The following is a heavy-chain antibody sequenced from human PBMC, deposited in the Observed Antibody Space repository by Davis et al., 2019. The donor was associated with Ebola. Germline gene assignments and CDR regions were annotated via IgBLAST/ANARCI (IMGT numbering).Heavy chain of an antibody. V-gene: IGHV3-48*02. CDR2: ISSSSSTI. CDR3: ARDRNWKGSSATLDV. J-gene: IGHJ6*02. D-gene: IGHD1-1*01. CDR1: GFTFSSYA. Sequence: PGGSLRLSCAASGFTFSSYAMHWVRQAPGKGLEWVSYISSSSSTIYYADSVKGRFTISRDNAKNSLYLQMNSLRDEDTAVYYCARDRNWKGSSATLDVWGQGTTVTVSS.